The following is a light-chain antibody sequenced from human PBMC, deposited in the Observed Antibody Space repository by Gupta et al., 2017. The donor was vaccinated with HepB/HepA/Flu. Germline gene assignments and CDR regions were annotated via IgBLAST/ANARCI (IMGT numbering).Light chain of an antibody. CDR1: QSVSYKF. CDR2: GAS. Sequence: EIVLTQSPGTLSLSPGERATLSCRASQSVSYKFLAWYQQKPGQAPRLLIYGASNRATGIPDRFSGSGSGTEFILTISRLEPEDFAVYYCQQEDYSPRTFGQGTKVEIK. CDR3: QQEDYSPRT. J-gene: IGKJ1*01. V-gene: IGKV3-20*01.